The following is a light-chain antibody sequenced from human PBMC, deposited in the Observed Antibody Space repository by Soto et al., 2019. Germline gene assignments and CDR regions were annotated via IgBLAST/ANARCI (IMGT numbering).Light chain of an antibody. J-gene: IGKJ1*01. Sequence: DIVLTQSPDSLAVSLGERATINCKSSQSVLYNSNNKNYLAWYQQKPGQPPNLLIYWASTRESGVPDRFSGSGSGTDFTLTISSLQAEDVAVYYCQQYYSTPPTFGQGTKVEIK. CDR3: QQYYSTPPT. CDR1: QSVLYNSNNKNY. V-gene: IGKV4-1*01. CDR2: WAS.